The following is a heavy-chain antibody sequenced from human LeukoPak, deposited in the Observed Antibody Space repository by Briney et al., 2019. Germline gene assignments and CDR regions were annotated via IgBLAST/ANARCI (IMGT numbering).Heavy chain of an antibody. D-gene: IGHD3-22*01. J-gene: IGHJ4*02. Sequence: SQTLSLTCTVSGGSISSGDYYWSWIRQPPGKGLEWIGYIYYSGSTYYNPSLKSRVTISVDTSKNQFSLKLSSVTAADTAVYYCARTPRYYYDSSGLDNWGQGTLVTVSS. CDR2: IYYSGST. V-gene: IGHV4-30-4*01. CDR1: GGSISSGDYY. CDR3: ARTPRYYYDSSGLDN.